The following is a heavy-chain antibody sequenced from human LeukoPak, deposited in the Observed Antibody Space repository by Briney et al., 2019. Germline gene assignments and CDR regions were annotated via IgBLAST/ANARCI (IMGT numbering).Heavy chain of an antibody. CDR1: GFTFSSYA. CDR3: ARVGAGYDSSGYYIPGFYFDF. D-gene: IGHD3-22*01. J-gene: IGHJ4*02. CDR2: ISYDGSNK. Sequence: QAGGSPRLSCAASGFTFSSYAMHWVRQAPGKGLEWVAVISYDGSNKYYADSVKGRFTISRDNSKNTLYLQMNSLRAEDTAVYYCARVGAGYDSSGYYIPGFYFDFWGQGTLVTVSS. V-gene: IGHV3-30-3*01.